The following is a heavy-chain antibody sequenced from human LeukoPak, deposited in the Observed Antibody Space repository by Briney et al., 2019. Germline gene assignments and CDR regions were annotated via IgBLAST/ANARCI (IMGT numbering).Heavy chain of an antibody. D-gene: IGHD5-18*01. J-gene: IGHJ4*02. CDR3: AREFVDTAMDYYFDY. Sequence: GASVKVSCKASGYTFTSYYTHWVRQAPGQGLEWMGIINPSGGSTSYAQKFQGRVTMTRDTSTSTVYMELSSLRSEDTAVYYCAREFVDTAMDYYFDYWGQGTLVTVSS. CDR1: GYTFTSYY. CDR2: INPSGGST. V-gene: IGHV1-46*01.